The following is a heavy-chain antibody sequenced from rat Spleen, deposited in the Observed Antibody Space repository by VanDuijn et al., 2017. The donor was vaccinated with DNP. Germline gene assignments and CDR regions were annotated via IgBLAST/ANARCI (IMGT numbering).Heavy chain of an antibody. CDR1: GFTFSAYD. J-gene: IGHJ2*01. CDR3: ARMFYGYSDY. CDR2: ISPSGGSS. V-gene: IGHV5-25*01. D-gene: IGHD1-9*01. Sequence: EVQLVESGGGLVQPGRSLKLSCAASGFTFSAYDMAWVRQAPTKGLEWVASISPSGGSSYYRASVKGRFTVSRDNAKSTLYLQMDSLRSEDTATYYCARMFYGYSDYWGQGVMVTVSS.